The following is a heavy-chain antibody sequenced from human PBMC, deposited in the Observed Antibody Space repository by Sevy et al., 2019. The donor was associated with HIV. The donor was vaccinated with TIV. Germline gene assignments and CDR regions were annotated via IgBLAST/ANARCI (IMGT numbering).Heavy chain of an antibody. CDR3: ARERQLILDY. CDR1: GGSINSYY. D-gene: IGHD6-13*01. V-gene: IGHV4-59*01. Sequence: SETLSLTCTVSGGSINSYYWSWIRQPPGKGLEWIGYIYYSGSTNYNPSLKSRVTISVDTSKNQFSLKLSSVTAADTAVYYCARERQLILDYWGQGTLVTVSS. CDR2: IYYSGST. J-gene: IGHJ4*02.